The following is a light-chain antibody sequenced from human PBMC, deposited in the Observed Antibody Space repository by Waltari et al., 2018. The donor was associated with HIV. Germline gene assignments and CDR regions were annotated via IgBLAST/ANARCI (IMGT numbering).Light chain of an antibody. J-gene: IGKJ1*01. CDR2: GAS. V-gene: IGKV3-20*01. CDR3: QQYSSSPRT. Sequence: EIVLTQSPGTLSLSPGERATLSCRASQSVYSTYLAWYKQKPGQAPRLLIYGASSRATGIPDRFSGSGSGTDFTLTISRLEPEDFAVYYCQQYSSSPRTFGQGTRWKS. CDR1: QSVYSTY.